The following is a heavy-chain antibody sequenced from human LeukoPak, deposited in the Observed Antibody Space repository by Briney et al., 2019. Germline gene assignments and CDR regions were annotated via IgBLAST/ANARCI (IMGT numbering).Heavy chain of an antibody. D-gene: IGHD4-23*01. CDR2: FDPEDGET. J-gene: IGHJ4*02. CDR3: ATVSPGHDYGGPELDY. Sequence: ASVKASCKVSGYTLTELSMHWVRQAPGKGLEWMGGFDPEDGETIYAQKFQGRVTMTEDTSTDTAYMELSSLRSEDTAVYYCATVSPGHDYGGPELDYWGQGTLVTVSS. CDR1: GYTLTELS. V-gene: IGHV1-24*01.